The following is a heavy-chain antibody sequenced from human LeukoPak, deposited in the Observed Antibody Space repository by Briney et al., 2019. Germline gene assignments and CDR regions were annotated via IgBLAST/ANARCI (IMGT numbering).Heavy chain of an antibody. J-gene: IGHJ4*02. Sequence: PGGSLRLSCAASGFTFSDHYMDWVRQAPGKGLEWVGRIKNKAHSYTTEYAASVKGRFTISRDDSENSLFLQMSGLKTEDTAVYYCAQFSVGGWGRGTLVTVSS. CDR2: IKNKAHSYTT. V-gene: IGHV3-72*01. D-gene: IGHD3-16*01. CDR1: GFTFSDHY. CDR3: AQFSVGG.